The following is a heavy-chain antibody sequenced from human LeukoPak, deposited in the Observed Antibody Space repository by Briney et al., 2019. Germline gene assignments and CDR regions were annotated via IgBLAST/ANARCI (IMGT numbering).Heavy chain of an antibody. D-gene: IGHD3-10*01. CDR3: ARDPKNSMVRETLYFDY. Sequence: GGSLRLSCAASGFTFDDYAMHWVRQAPGKGLEWVSGISWNSGSIGYADSVKGRFTIARDNAKNSLYLQMNSLRAEDTAVYYCARDPKNSMVRETLYFDYWGQGTLVTVSS. J-gene: IGHJ4*02. V-gene: IGHV3-9*01. CDR1: GFTFDDYA. CDR2: ISWNSGSI.